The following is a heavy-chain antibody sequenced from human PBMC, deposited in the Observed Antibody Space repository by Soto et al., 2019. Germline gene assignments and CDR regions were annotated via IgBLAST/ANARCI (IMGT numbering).Heavy chain of an antibody. CDR2: ISGSGGST. V-gene: IGHV3-23*01. CDR1: GFTFSSYA. CDR3: AKREYLAYYDYYLDC. J-gene: IGHJ6*03. Sequence: EVQLLESGGGLVQPGGSLRLSCAASGFTFSSYAMSWVRQAPGKGLEWVSAISGSGGSTYYADSGKGRFTISRDNAKNTRYLQMNRQRPEDTDVDYRAKREYLAYYDYYLDCWGKGSTVTVPS. D-gene: IGHD3-10*01.